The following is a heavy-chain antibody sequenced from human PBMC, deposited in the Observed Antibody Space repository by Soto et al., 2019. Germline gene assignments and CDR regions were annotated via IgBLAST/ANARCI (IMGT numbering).Heavy chain of an antibody. CDR3: AKGRVVLMVYASRPDAFDI. J-gene: IGHJ3*02. CDR2: ISGSGGST. V-gene: IGHV3-23*01. D-gene: IGHD2-8*01. Sequence: GESLKISCAASGFTFSSYAMSWVRQAPGKGLEWVSAISGSGGSTYYADSVKGRFTISRDNSKNTLYLQMNSLRAEDTAVYYCAKGRVVLMVYASRPDAFDIWGQGTMVTVSS. CDR1: GFTFSSYA.